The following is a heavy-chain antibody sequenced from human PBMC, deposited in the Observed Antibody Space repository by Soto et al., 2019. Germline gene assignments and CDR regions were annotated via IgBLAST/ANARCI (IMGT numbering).Heavy chain of an antibody. CDR1: GGSISSGSYY. CDR2: IYYSGST. V-gene: IGHV4-39*01. CDR3: LRPSYDFWSGYIRRGWFDP. Sequence: PSETLSLTCTVSGGSISSGSYYWGWIRQPPGKGLEWIGSIYYSGSTYYNPSLKSQVTTSVDTSKNQLSLKLSSVTAAETAVYYCLRPSYDFWSGYIRRGWFDPWGQGTLVTVSS. D-gene: IGHD3-3*01. J-gene: IGHJ5*02.